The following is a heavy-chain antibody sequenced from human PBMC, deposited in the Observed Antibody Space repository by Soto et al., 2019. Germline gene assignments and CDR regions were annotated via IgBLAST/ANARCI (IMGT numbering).Heavy chain of an antibody. D-gene: IGHD5-18*01. CDR3: ARVPAMVPYYFDY. Sequence: SETLSLTCTVSGGSLSSGDYYWSWIRQPPGKGLEWIGYIYYSGSTYYNPSLKSRVTISVDTSKSQFSLKLSSVTAADTAVYYCARVPAMVPYYFDYWGQGTLVT. CDR1: GGSLSSGDYY. J-gene: IGHJ4*02. CDR2: IYYSGST. V-gene: IGHV4-30-4*01.